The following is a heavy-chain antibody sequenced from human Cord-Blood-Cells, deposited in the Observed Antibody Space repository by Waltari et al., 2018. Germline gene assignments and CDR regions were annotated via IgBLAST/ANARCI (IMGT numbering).Heavy chain of an antibody. D-gene: IGHD3-22*01. CDR1: GGSISSSSYY. V-gene: IGHV4-39*01. CDR3: ARLYYYDSSGYYYYYYGMDV. Sequence: QLQLQESGPGLVKPSETLSLTCTVSGGSISSSSYYWGWIRQPPGKGLEWIGSIYYSGSTYYHPSLKSRVTISVDTSKNQFSLKLSSVTAADTAVYYCARLYYYDSSGYYYYYYGMDVWGQGTTVTVSS. J-gene: IGHJ6*02. CDR2: IYYSGST.